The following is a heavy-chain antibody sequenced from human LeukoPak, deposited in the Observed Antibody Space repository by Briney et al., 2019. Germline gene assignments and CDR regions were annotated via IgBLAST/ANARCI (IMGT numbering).Heavy chain of an antibody. V-gene: IGHV4-59*08. CDR3: AGDQGYDSSGYYYANYYGMDV. J-gene: IGHJ6*02. CDR1: GGSLSSYY. Sequence: SETLSLTCTVSGGSLSSYYWSWIRQPPGKGLEWIGYIYYSGSTNYNPSLKSRVTISVDTSKNQFSLKLSSVTAADTAVYYCAGDQGYDSSGYYYANYYGMDVWGQGTTVTVSS. D-gene: IGHD3-22*01. CDR2: IYYSGST.